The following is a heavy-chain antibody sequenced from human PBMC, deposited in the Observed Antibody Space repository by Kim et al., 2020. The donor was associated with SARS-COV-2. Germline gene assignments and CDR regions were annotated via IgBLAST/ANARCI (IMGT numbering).Heavy chain of an antibody. Sequence: TYYAESVKGRFSISRDNSTNTIYLKMGTLRAEDSGVYYCARGAGSVSFDFRGQGTLVTVSS. CDR3: ARGAGSVSFDF. J-gene: IGHJ4*02. D-gene: IGHD2-15*01. V-gene: IGHV3-66*01. CDR2: T.